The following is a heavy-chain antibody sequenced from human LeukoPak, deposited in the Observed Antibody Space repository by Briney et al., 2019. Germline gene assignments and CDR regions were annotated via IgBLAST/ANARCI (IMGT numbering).Heavy chain of an antibody. J-gene: IGHJ5*02. CDR2: IRSNSDGGTI. CDR3: ATDFYDTT. Sequence: GGSLRLSCATSGFTFSNAWMNRVRQAPGKGLEWVGRIRSNSDGGTIDYAAPVKGRFALSRDDSKNTLYLQMNSLQTEGTAVYYCATDFYDTTWGQGTLVTVSS. V-gene: IGHV3-15*07. CDR1: GFTFSNAW. D-gene: IGHD3-22*01.